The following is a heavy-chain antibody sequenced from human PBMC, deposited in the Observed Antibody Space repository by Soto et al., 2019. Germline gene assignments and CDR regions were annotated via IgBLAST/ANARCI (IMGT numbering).Heavy chain of an antibody. J-gene: IGHJ4*02. D-gene: IGHD3-10*01. Sequence: GPGVKKPGASVKVSCKASGNTFASHGFSWVRQAPGQGLEWMGWISGFNGQTNYALKFQGRVTLTTDTSTSTAYMELRSLRSDDTAVYFCARVDPRGVAVVRDYWGQGTLVTVSS. V-gene: IGHV1-18*01. CDR1: GNTFASHG. CDR2: ISGFNGQT. CDR3: ARVDPRGVAVVRDY.